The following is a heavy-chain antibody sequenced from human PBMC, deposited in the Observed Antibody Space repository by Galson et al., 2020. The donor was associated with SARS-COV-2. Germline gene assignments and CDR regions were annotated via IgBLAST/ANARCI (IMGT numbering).Heavy chain of an antibody. Sequence: GGSLRLSCAASGFTFNNYAMTWVRQAPRKGLEWVSSITGDGGIAYYADSVRRRFTISRDNSKNTLYLQMNSGRAEDTAVYYCAKEQGSDFGDQLEYWGQGTLLIVFS. CDR3: AKEQGSDFGDQLEY. CDR1: GFTFNNYA. J-gene: IGHJ4*02. CDR2: ITGDGGIA. V-gene: IGHV3-23*01. D-gene: IGHD4-17*01.